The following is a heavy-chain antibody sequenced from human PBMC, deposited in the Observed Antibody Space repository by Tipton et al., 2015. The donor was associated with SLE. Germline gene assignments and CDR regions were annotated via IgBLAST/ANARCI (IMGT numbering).Heavy chain of an antibody. J-gene: IGHJ6*02. D-gene: IGHD3-16*01. Sequence: TLSLTCTVSGGSISSYYWSWIRQPPGKGLEWIGYIYYSGSTTYNPSLKSRVTISVDTSTIQFSLKLSSVTAADTAVYYCAAPFTAARGMDVGGQGTSVTVSS. V-gene: IGHV4-59*01. CDR2: IYYSGST. CDR1: GGSISSYY. CDR3: AAPFTAARGMDV.